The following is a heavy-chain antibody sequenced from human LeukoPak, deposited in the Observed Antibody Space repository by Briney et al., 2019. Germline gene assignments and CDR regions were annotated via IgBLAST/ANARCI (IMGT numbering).Heavy chain of an antibody. CDR2: ISSDGSIT. CDR3: PSALRGVITN. Sequence: GGSLRLSCAASGFTFSTSWMHWVRQAPGKGLVWVSRISSDGSITDYADCVKGRFTISRDNAKNTLYLQMNSLRAEDTAVYYCPSALRGVITNWGQGTLVTVSS. J-gene: IGHJ4*02. CDR1: GFTFSTSW. V-gene: IGHV3-74*01. D-gene: IGHD3-10*01.